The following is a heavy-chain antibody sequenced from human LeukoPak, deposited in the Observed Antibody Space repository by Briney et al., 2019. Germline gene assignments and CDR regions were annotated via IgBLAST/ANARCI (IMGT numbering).Heavy chain of an antibody. D-gene: IGHD3-3*01. CDR1: GLTFSSYW. Sequence: GGSLRLSCAASGLTFSSYWMTWVRQAPGKGLEWVANIKRDGSETYYVNSVKGRFTISRDNAKNSLYLQMNSLRGDDTAVYYCARVGANPRLARPDDAFDIWGQGTMVTVSS. V-gene: IGHV3-7*01. CDR3: ARVGANPRLARPDDAFDI. CDR2: IKRDGSET. J-gene: IGHJ3*02.